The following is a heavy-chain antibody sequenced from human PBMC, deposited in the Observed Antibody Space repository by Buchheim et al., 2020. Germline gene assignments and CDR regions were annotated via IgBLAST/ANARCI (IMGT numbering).Heavy chain of an antibody. CDR3: ARGYSGSY. CDR2: IYSGGST. Sequence: EVQLVETGGGLIQPGGSLRLSCASSGFTVSSAYMSWVRQAPGRGLEWVSIIYSGGSTYYADSVKGRFTISRDHPRHTLYLQMNSLRAEDTAVYYCARGYSGSYGGQGTL. V-gene: IGHV3-53*02. CDR1: GFTVSSAY. D-gene: IGHD1-26*01. J-gene: IGHJ4*02.